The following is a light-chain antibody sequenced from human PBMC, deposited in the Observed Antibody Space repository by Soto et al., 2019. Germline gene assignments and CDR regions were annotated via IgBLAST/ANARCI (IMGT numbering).Light chain of an antibody. J-gene: IGLJ2*01. CDR1: RSDVGRYNY. CDR3: SSYSTTSSPHVL. CDR2: EVT. Sequence: LTQPASVSGSPGQSIIISCTGTRSDVGRYNYVSWYQQHPGKAPKLLIYEVTYRPSGVSTRFSASKSGSTASLTISGIQAEDEADYYCSSYSTTSSPHVLFGGGTKVTVL. V-gene: IGLV2-14*01.